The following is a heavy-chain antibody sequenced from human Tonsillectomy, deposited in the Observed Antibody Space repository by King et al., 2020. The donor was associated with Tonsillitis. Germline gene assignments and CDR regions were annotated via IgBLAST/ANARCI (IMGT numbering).Heavy chain of an antibody. Sequence: QLVQSGAEVKKPGSSVKVSCKASGGTFSSYAISWVRQAPGQGLERMGGIIPIFGTANSAQKFQGRVTITADESTSTAYMELSSLRSEDTAVYYCARDRCSSTSCYPVDAFDIWGQGTMVTVSS. D-gene: IGHD2-2*01. V-gene: IGHV1-69*01. CDR3: ARDRCSSTSCYPVDAFDI. J-gene: IGHJ3*02. CDR1: GGTFSSYA. CDR2: IIPIFGTA.